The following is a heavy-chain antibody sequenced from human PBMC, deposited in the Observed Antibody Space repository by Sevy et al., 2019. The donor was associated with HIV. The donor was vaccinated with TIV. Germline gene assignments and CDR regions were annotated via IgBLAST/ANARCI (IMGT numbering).Heavy chain of an antibody. J-gene: IGHJ4*02. D-gene: IGHD3-10*01. CDR2: ISGSGGST. CDR1: GFTFSSYA. Sequence: GGSLRLSCAASGFTFSSYAMSWVRQAPGKGLEWVSAISGSGGSTYYADSVKGRFTISRDNSKNTLYLQMNSLRAEDTAVYYCAKDQMYYYGSAYYFDYWSQGTLVTVSS. V-gene: IGHV3-23*01. CDR3: AKDQMYYYGSAYYFDY.